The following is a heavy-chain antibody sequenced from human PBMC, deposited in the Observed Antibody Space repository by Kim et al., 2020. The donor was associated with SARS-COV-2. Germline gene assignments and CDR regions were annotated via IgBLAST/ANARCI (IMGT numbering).Heavy chain of an antibody. CDR3: ARLSPPNYYGSGVDY. Sequence: GESLKISCKGSGYSFTSYWISWVRQMPGKGLEWMGRIDPSDSYTNYSPSFQGHVTISADKSISTAYLQWSSLKASDTAMYYCARLSPPNYYGSGVDYWGQGTLVTVSS. D-gene: IGHD3-10*01. J-gene: IGHJ4*02. V-gene: IGHV5-10-1*01. CDR1: GYSFTSYW. CDR2: IDPSDSYT.